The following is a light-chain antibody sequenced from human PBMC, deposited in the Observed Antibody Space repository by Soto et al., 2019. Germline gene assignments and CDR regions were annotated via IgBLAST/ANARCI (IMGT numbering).Light chain of an antibody. Sequence: QSVLIQPPSVSRSPGQSVTISCTGTSSDVGSYDYVSWYQQHPGTVPKPMIYNVNTRPSGVPDRFSGSKSGNTASMTISGLQAEDEADYYCLSYTASSTFVFGTGTKLTVL. J-gene: IGLJ1*01. CDR1: SSDVGSYDY. V-gene: IGLV2-18*02. CDR3: LSYTASSTFV. CDR2: NVN.